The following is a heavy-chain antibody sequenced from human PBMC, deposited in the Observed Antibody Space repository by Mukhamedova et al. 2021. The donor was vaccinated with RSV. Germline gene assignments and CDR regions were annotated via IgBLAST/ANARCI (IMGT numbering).Heavy chain of an antibody. CDR2: IYPGDSDT. CDR3: ARPVETAIDY. Sequence: MGIIYPGDSDTRYSPSFQGQVTISADKSISTAYLQWSSLKASDTAKYYCARPVETAIDYWGQGTLVTVSS. V-gene: IGHV5-51*01. D-gene: IGHD5-18*01. J-gene: IGHJ4*02.